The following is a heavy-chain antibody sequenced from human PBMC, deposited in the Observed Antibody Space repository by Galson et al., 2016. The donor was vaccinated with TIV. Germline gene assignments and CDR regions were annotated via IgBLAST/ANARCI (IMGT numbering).Heavy chain of an antibody. D-gene: IGHD3-16*01. V-gene: IGHV2-70*11. Sequence: PALVKPTQTVTLTCTFSGFSLNTDGMCVNWIRQPPGKALEWLARIDWDDDKYYSPFLKTRLTISKDTSKNQVVLTLTDMDPVDTATYYCARTPEYYGTSHSHFDHWGQGTLVTVSS. CDR3: ARTPEYYGTSHSHFDH. CDR1: GFSLNTDGMC. CDR2: IDWDDDK. J-gene: IGHJ4*02.